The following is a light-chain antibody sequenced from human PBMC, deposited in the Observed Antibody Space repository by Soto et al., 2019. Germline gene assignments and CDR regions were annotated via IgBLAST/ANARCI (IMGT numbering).Light chain of an antibody. CDR3: QTWGTGLLV. CDR2: LNSDGRH. V-gene: IGLV4-69*01. Sequence: QPVLTQSPSASASLGASVKLTCTLSSGHRTYAIAWHQQQPEKGPRYLMNLNSDGRHTKGDGIPDRFSGSSSGTERYLTISSLQSEDEADYYCQTWGTGLLVFGGGTQLTVL. J-gene: IGLJ2*01. CDR1: SGHRTYA.